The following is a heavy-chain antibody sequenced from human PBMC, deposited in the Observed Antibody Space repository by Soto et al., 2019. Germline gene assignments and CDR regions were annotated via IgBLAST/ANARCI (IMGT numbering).Heavy chain of an antibody. Sequence: PGGSLRLSCAASGFTYGSDSMNWVRQAPGKGLEWVSSISSSSSYIYYADSVKGRFTISRDNAKNSLYLQMNSLRAEDTAVYYCARTNSSGFYFDYWGQGTLVTVSS. V-gene: IGHV3-21*01. CDR2: ISSSSSYI. CDR1: GFTYGSDS. D-gene: IGHD6-19*01. J-gene: IGHJ4*02. CDR3: ARTNSSGFYFDY.